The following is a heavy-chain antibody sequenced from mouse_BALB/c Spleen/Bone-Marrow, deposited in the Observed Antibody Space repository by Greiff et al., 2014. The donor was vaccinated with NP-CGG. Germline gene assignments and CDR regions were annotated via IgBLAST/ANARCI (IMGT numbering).Heavy chain of an antibody. CDR1: GYTFTSYW. Sequence: VQLVESGAELVKPGAPVKLSCKASGYTFTSYWMNWVKQRPGRGLEWIGRIDPSDSETHYNQKFKDKATLTVDKSSSTAYIQLSGLTSEDSAVYYCARSHGYYPYWYFDVWGAGTTVTVSS. V-gene: IGHV1-69*02. CDR3: ARSHGYYPYWYFDV. CDR2: IDPSDSET. J-gene: IGHJ1*01. D-gene: IGHD2-3*01.